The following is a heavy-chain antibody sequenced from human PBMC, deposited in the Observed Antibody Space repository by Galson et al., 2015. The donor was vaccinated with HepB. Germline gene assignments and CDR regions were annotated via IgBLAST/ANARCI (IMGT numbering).Heavy chain of an antibody. V-gene: IGHV3-30*18. D-gene: IGHD5-24*01. CDR1: GFTFSHYG. J-gene: IGHJ4*02. Sequence: SLRLSCATSGFTFSHYGMHWVRQAPGKGLEWVALISYDGSNKYYADSVKGRFTISRDNSKNTLHLEMNSLRAEDTAVYYCAKVLGGDGYKLLEYWGQGTLVTVSS. CDR3: AKVLGGDGYKLLEY. CDR2: ISYDGSNK.